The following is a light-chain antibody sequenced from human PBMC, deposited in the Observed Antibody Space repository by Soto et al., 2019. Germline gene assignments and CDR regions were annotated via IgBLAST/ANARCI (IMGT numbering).Light chain of an antibody. CDR2: EVS. Sequence: SVLTQDVAVPGSPGQSITISCTGTSSDVGGYSYVSWYQQHPGKAPKLMIYEVSNRPSGVSNRFSGSKSGNTASLTISGLQAEDEADYYCSSYTSSSTLVVFGGGTKVTVL. J-gene: IGLJ2*01. CDR1: SSDVGGYSY. CDR3: SSYTSSSTLVV. V-gene: IGLV2-14*01.